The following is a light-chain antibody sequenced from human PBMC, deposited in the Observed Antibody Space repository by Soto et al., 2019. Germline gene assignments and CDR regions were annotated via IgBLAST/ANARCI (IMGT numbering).Light chain of an antibody. Sequence: QSVLTQPPSASGTPGQRVTISCSGSRSNIGSNYVYWYQQLPGTAPKLLIYRNNQRPSGVPARFSGSKSGTSASLAISGLRSDDEADYYCAAWDDSLSGSWVFGGGTKLTVL. J-gene: IGLJ3*02. CDR3: AAWDDSLSGSWV. V-gene: IGLV1-47*01. CDR1: RSNIGSNY. CDR2: RNN.